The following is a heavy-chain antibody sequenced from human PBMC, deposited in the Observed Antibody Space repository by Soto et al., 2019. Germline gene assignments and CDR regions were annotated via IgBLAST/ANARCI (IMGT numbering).Heavy chain of an antibody. CDR1: GFTFSSYS. CDR3: ARDVSPYCSSTSCLFYYYYYMDV. V-gene: IGHV3-48*01. CDR2: ISSSSSTI. Sequence: GGSLRLSCAASGFTFSSYSMNWVRQAPGKGLEWVSYISSSSSTIYYADSVKGRFTISRDNAKNSLYLQMNSLRAEDTAVYYCARDVSPYCSSTSCLFYYYYYMDVWGKGTTVTVSS. D-gene: IGHD2-2*01. J-gene: IGHJ6*03.